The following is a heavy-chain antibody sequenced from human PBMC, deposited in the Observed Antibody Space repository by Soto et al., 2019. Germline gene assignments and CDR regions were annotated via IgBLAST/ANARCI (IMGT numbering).Heavy chain of an antibody. CDR1: GFRFRSFA. V-gene: IGHV3-23*01. Sequence: AGGSLRLSCAASGFRFRSFAMSWVRQAPGKGLEWVSNISGGGSSVYYAESVRGRFTTSRDNSENTLFLQMSSLRADDTAVYFCAKEVVEVISNYYFDSWGQGTLVTVSS. CDR2: ISGGGSSV. D-gene: IGHD4-4*01. CDR3: AKEVVEVISNYYFDS. J-gene: IGHJ4*02.